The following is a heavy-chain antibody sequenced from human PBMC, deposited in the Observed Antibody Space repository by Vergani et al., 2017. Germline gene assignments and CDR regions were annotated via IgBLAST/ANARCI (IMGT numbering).Heavy chain of an antibody. D-gene: IGHD2-2*01. CDR1: GFSLSTSGVG. J-gene: IGHJ5*02. CDR2: IYWDDDN. CDR3: AHGRVVPAAMRSGWFDP. Sequence: QITLKESGPTLVKPTQTLTLTCTFSGFSLSTSGVGVGWIRQPPGKALEWLALIYWDDDNRYSPSLKSRLTITKDTSKNQVVLTMTNMDPVDTATYYCAHGRVVPAAMRSGWFDPWGQGTLVTVSS. V-gene: IGHV2-5*02.